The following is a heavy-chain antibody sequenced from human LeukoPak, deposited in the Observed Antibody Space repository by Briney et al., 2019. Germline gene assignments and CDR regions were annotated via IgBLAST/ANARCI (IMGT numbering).Heavy chain of an antibody. Sequence: ASVKVSCKASGYTFTGYYIHWVRQAPGQGLEWMGWIKPNSGVTNYGQKFHGRVTMTRDTSTSTAYMEVRRLRSDDTAVYYCARDSRVAFDIWGQGTMVTVSS. V-gene: IGHV1-2*02. CDR3: ARDSRVAFDI. CDR2: IKPNSGVT. J-gene: IGHJ3*02. CDR1: GYTFTGYY.